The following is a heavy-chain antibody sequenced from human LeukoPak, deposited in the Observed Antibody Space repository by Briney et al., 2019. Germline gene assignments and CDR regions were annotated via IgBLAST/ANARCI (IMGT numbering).Heavy chain of an antibody. V-gene: IGHV3-7*01. CDR1: GFTFSSYW. CDR2: IKQDGSEK. D-gene: IGHD1-26*01. CDR3: ARDLTGYSGSYSDY. Sequence: PGGSLRLSCAASGFTFSSYWMSWVRQAPGKGLEWVANIKQDGSEKYYVDSVKGRFTISRDNAKNSLYPQMNSLRAEDTAVYYCARDLTGYSGSYSDYWGQGTLVTVSS. J-gene: IGHJ4*02.